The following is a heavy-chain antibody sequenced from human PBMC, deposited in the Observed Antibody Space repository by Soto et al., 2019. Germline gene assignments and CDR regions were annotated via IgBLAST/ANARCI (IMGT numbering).Heavy chain of an antibody. Sequence: QLQLQESGPGLVKPSETLSLTCTVSGGSISSSSYYWGWIRQPPGKGLEWIGSIYYSGSTYYNPSLMSRVTITAETSKSQFSPKLTSVTAADTAVYYCARHQSHISSYVEPWGQGTLVTVSS. V-gene: IGHV4-39*01. CDR2: IYYSGST. CDR3: ARHQSHISSYVEP. J-gene: IGHJ5*02. CDR1: GGSISSSSYY. D-gene: IGHD6-13*01.